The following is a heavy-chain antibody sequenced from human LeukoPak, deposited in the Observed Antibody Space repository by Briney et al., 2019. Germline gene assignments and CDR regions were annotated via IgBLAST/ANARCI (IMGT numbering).Heavy chain of an antibody. CDR1: GYILTSYY. V-gene: IGHV1-46*01. CDR2: INPSGGRT. D-gene: IGHD5-18*01. Sequence: GASVKVSCKASGYILTSYYMHWVRQAPGQGLEWMGLINPSGGRTNYAQKFQGRLTMTRDMSTSTVYMELGSLRSEDTAVYYCARALPHRRLMDTTMNQHWFDPWGQGTLVTVSS. CDR3: ARALPHRRLMDTTMNQHWFDP. J-gene: IGHJ5*02.